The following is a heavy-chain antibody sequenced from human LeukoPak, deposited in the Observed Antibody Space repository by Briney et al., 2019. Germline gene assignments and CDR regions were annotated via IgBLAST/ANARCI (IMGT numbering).Heavy chain of an antibody. J-gene: IGHJ6*03. CDR3: ATANYDFWSGYYNYYDYYLDV. V-gene: IGHV3-21*01. CDR2: ISSSSSYI. D-gene: IGHD3-3*01. Sequence: GGSLRLSCAASGFTFSSYSMNWVRQAPGKGLEWVSSISSSSSYIYYADSVKGRFTISRDNAKNSLYLQMNSLRAEDTAVYYCATANYDFWSGYYNYYDYYLDVWGTGTTVTVSS. CDR1: GFTFSSYS.